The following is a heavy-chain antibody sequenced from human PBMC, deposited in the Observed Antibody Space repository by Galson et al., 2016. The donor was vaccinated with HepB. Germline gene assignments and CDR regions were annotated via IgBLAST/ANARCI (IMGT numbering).Heavy chain of an antibody. CDR1: GFTFNKYP. CDR2: ISYDGNNK. D-gene: IGHD6-13*01. J-gene: IGHJ4*02. Sequence: SLRLSCAASGFTFNKYPMFWVRQAPGKGLEWVAVISYDGNNKYYADSVKGRFTISRDSSQNTLYLQMNSLRVEDTAVYYCAKGRSAIAAAGLNYWGQGTLVTVSS. CDR3: AKGRSAIAAAGLNY. V-gene: IGHV3-30*18.